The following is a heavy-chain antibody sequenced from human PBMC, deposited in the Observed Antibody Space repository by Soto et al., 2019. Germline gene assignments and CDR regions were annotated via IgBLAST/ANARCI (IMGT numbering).Heavy chain of an antibody. V-gene: IGHV3-66*01. J-gene: IGHJ6*02. CDR1: GFTVSSNY. CDR3: AREDIVLVPAATSTYYYYGGMDV. CDR2: IYSGGST. D-gene: IGHD2-2*01. Sequence: EVQLVESGGGLVQPGGSLRLSCAASGFTVSSNYMSWVRQAPGKGLEWVSVIYSGGSTYYADSVKGRFTISRDNSKNTLYLQMNSLRAEDTAVYYCAREDIVLVPAATSTYYYYGGMDVWGQGTTVTVSS.